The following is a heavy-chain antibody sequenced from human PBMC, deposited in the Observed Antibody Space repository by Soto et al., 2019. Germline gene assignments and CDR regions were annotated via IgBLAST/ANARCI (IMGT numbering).Heavy chain of an antibody. J-gene: IGHJ5*02. CDR1: GGTFSSYA. Sequence: SVKVSCKASGGTFSSYAISWVRQAPGQGLEWMGGIIPIFGTANYAQKFQGRVTITAGESTSTAYMELSSLRSEDTAVYYCARVSTSYYWFDPWGQGTLVTVSS. CDR3: ARVSTSYYWFDP. V-gene: IGHV1-69*13. CDR2: IIPIFGTA. D-gene: IGHD1-26*01.